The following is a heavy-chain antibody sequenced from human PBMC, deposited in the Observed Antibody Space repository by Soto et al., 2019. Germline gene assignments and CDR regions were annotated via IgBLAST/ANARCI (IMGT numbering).Heavy chain of an antibody. CDR3: AKDGSWDGGGGES. CDR2: IIPVFRTS. J-gene: IGHJ4*02. V-gene: IGHV1-69*06. Sequence: QVQLVQSGAELKKPGSSVKVSCSASGVTFSSYAFTWVRQAPGQGLEWMGNIIPVFRTSNYAQGFQGRLTISADKSTHTIYMELSSLRSEDTAVYFCAKDGSWDGGGGESWGQGTLVIVSS. D-gene: IGHD3-16*01. CDR1: GVTFSSYA.